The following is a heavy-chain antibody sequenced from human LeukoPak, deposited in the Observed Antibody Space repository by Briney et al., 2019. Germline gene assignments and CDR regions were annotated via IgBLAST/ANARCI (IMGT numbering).Heavy chain of an antibody. CDR3: AKVGGVVRQWFDP. D-gene: IGHD2-8*01. V-gene: IGHV3-23*01. CDR1: GFTFSSYA. J-gene: IGHJ5*02. Sequence: PGGSLRLSCAASGFTFSSYAMRWARQAPGEGLEWVSAISGSGGSTYYADSVKGRFTISRDNSKNTLYLQMNSLRAEDTAVYYCAKVGGVVRQWFDPWGQGTLVTVSS. CDR2: ISGSGGST.